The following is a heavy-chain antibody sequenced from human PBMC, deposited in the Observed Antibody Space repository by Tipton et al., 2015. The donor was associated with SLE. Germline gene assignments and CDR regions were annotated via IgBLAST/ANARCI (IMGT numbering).Heavy chain of an antibody. CDR2: ISWNSGTI. V-gene: IGHV3-9*03. J-gene: IGHJ3*02. CDR1: GFTFSTYW. CDR3: SKDIWSGVTKAFGAFDM. D-gene: IGHD1-26*01. Sequence: SLRLSCAASGFTFSTYWMHWVRQAPGKGLEWVSGISWNSGTIDYADSVKGRFTISRDNAKNSLYLQMNSLRAEDMALYYCSKDIWSGVTKAFGAFDMWGQGTMVTVSS.